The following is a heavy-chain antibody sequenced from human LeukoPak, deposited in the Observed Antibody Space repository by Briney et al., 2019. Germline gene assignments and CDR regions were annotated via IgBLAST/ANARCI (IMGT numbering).Heavy chain of an antibody. CDR2: IYYSGST. CDR1: GGSISSSSYY. CDR3: ARFTNWYDAFDI. J-gene: IGHJ3*02. V-gene: IGHV4-39*01. D-gene: IGHD7-27*01. Sequence: PSETLSLTCTVSGGSISSSSYYWGWIRQPPGKGLEWIGSIYYSGSTYYNPSLKSRVTISVDTSKNQFSLKLSSVTAADTAVYYCARFTNWYDAFDIWGQGTMVTVSS.